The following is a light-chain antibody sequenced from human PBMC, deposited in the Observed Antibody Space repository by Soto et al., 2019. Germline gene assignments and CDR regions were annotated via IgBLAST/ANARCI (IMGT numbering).Light chain of an antibody. V-gene: IGKV3-20*01. CDR3: QQYDSSPRT. CDR2: GAS. CDR1: QSVSSSF. J-gene: IGKJ2*01. Sequence: EIVLTQSPGTLSLSPGERATLSCRASQSVSSSFLACYRQKPGQAPRLLIDGASSRAPGIPDRFSGSGSGTDFTLTISRLEPEDFAVYYCQQYDSSPRTFGQGTKLEIK.